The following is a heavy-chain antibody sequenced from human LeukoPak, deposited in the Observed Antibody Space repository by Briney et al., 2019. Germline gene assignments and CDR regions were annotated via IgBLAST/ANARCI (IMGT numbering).Heavy chain of an antibody. J-gene: IGHJ4*02. Sequence: GGSLRLSCAASGFPFTFAMSWVRQAPGKGLEWVSSISGSGGDTYYADSAKGRFTVSRDNSKNTLYLQMNSLRAEDTAVYYCAKQSTARSLGEGGRGTLVTVSS. V-gene: IGHV3-23*01. CDR1: GFPFTFA. CDR2: ISGSGGDT. D-gene: IGHD6-6*01. CDR3: AKQSTARSLGE.